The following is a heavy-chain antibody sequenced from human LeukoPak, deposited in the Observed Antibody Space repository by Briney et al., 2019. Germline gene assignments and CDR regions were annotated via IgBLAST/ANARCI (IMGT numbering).Heavy chain of an antibody. Sequence: GGSLRLSCAASEFTFSNYAMNWVRQAPGKGLEWVSGISGGGGSTYYADSVKGRFTISRDNSKNTLYLQMNSLRAEDTAVYYCAKDAAGPEYWGQGTLVTVSS. CDR2: ISGGGGST. V-gene: IGHV3-23*01. CDR1: EFTFSNYA. CDR3: AKDAAGPEY. J-gene: IGHJ4*02. D-gene: IGHD6-13*01.